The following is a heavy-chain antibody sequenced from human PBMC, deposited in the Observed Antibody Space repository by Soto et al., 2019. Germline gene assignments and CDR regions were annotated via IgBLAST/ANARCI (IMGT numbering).Heavy chain of an antibody. V-gene: IGHV1-69*13. D-gene: IGHD6-6*01. J-gene: IGHJ5*02. CDR1: GYTFSSYA. CDR3: ATNFFSSSSLGNWFDP. Sequence: ASVKVSCKASGYTFSSYAISWVRQAPGQGLEWMGGIIPIFGTANYAQKFQGRVTITADESTSTAYMELSSLRSEDTAVYYCATNFFSSSSLGNWFDPWGQGTLVTVS. CDR2: IIPIFGTA.